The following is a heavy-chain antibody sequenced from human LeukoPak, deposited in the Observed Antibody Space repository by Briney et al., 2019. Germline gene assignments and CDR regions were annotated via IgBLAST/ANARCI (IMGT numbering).Heavy chain of an antibody. CDR3: AKDWDDYGDYWGWFDP. D-gene: IGHD4-17*01. V-gene: IGHV3-23*01. CDR1: GFTFSDYH. J-gene: IGHJ5*02. CDR2: ISGSGGST. Sequence: GGSLRLSCAVSGFTFSDYHMSWVRQAPGKGLEWVSAISGSGGSTYYADSVKGRFTISRDNSKNTLYLQMNSLRAEDTAVYYCAKDWDDYGDYWGWFDPWGQGTLVTVSS.